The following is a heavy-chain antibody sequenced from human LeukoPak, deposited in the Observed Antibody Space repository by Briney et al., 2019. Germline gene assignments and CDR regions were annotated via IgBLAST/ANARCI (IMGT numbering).Heavy chain of an antibody. Sequence: ASVKVSCKASGYTFTSYDINWARQATGQGLEWMGWMNPNSGNTGYAQKFQGRVTITRNTSISTAYMELSSLRSEDTAVYYCARWITMNYYMDVWGKGTTVTVSS. V-gene: IGHV1-8*03. CDR1: GYTFTSYD. D-gene: IGHD3-22*01. CDR3: ARWITMNYYMDV. J-gene: IGHJ6*03. CDR2: MNPNSGNT.